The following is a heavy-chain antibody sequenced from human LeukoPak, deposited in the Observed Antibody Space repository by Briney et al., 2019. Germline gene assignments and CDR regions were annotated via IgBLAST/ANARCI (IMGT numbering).Heavy chain of an antibody. V-gene: IGHV3-21*01. Sequence: GGSLRLSCAGSGFTFSSYGMHWVRQAPGKGLEWVSSISGSSSYIYYADSVKGRFTVSRDNSKNTLYLQMNSLRAEDTAVYYCVRGAYSSSWLNFDYWGQGTLVTVSS. CDR1: GFTFSSYG. CDR3: VRGAYSSSWLNFDY. J-gene: IGHJ4*02. D-gene: IGHD6-13*01. CDR2: ISGSSSYI.